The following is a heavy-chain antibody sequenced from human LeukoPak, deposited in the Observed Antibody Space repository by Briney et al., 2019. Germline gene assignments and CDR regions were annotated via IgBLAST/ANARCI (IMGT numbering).Heavy chain of an antibody. D-gene: IGHD3-9*01. CDR1: GFTFSSYA. J-gene: IGHJ4*02. CDR3: AKDRLLRYFDWSPPHDY. Sequence: PGRSLRLSCAASGFTFSSYAMHWVRQAPGKGLEWVAVISYDGSNKYYADSVKGRFTISRDNSKNTLYLQMNSLRAEDTAVYYCAKDRLLRYFDWSPPHDYWGQGTLVTVSS. V-gene: IGHV3-30*04. CDR2: ISYDGSNK.